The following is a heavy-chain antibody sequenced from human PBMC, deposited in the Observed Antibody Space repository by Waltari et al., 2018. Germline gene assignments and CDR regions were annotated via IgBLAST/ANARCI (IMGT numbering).Heavy chain of an antibody. V-gene: IGHV1-2*02. CDR2: INPIKCGT. Sequence: QVQLVQSGAEVKKPGASVKVSCKASGYTFTDNYMHWVRQAPGQGLEWRGWINPIKCGTNHSKKFQGRVNLTRETSISTGFMDLSRLKSDDTAVYFCARGDPSVYYTSHMDVWGKGTTVTVSS. CDR3: ARGDPSVYYTSHMDV. CDR1: GYTFTDNY. D-gene: IGHD3-3*01. J-gene: IGHJ6*03.